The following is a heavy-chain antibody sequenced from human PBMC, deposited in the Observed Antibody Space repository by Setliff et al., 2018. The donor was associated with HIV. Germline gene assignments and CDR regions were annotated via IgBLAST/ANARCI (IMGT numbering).Heavy chain of an antibody. J-gene: IGHJ5*02. D-gene: IGHD6-13*01. CDR3: ARDTAGGIAALNWFDP. CDR1: GYTFTGYC. Sequence: ASVKVSCKASGYTFTGYCMHWVRQAPGQGLEWMGWINPNGGGTNYAQTFQGRVTMTRDTSISTAYMELSRLRSDDTAVYYCARDTAGGIAALNWFDPWGQGTLVTVSS. CDR2: INPNGGGT. V-gene: IGHV1-2*02.